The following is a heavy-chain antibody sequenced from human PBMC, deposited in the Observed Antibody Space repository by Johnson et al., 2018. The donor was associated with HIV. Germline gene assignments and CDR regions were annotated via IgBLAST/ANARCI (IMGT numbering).Heavy chain of an antibody. Sequence: EVQLVESGGGLVQPGGTLRLSCVVSGFTFRNYWMEWVRQAPGKGLVWVSRISTDGGRTTYAYSVKDRFTISRDNAKNTLYLEMSGLRADDTAVYYCVRDDYSFHIWGRGTLVTVSS. CDR2: ISTDGGRT. J-gene: IGHJ3*02. CDR1: GFTFRNYW. D-gene: IGHD4/OR15-4a*01. CDR3: VRDDYSFHI. V-gene: IGHV3-74*01.